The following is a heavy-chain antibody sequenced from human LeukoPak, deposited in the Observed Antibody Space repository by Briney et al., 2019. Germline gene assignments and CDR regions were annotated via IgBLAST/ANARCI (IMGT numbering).Heavy chain of an antibody. D-gene: IGHD1-1*01. J-gene: IGHJ4*02. CDR1: GFTFSTTW. V-gene: IGHV3-74*01. CDR3: ATAGAFYFQN. CDR2: IDGDARTI. Sequence: GGSLRLSCAASGFTFSTTWVHWVRHAPGQGLVWVSRIDGDARTIDYADSVKGRFIISRDNAKNTLYLQTNSLRPEDTAVYYCATAGAFYFQNWGQGTLVTVSS.